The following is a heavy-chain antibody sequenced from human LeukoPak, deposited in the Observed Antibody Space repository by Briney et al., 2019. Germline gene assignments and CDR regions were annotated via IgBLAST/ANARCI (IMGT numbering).Heavy chain of an antibody. Sequence: GGSLRLSCAASGFTFSSYAMSWVRQAPGKGLEWVSGISGSGDNTYYADSVKGRFTISRDNSKNTLCVQVNSLGTEDTAAYYYAKGSYYDSSGSFYFDYWGQGTLVTVSS. D-gene: IGHD3-22*01. J-gene: IGHJ4*02. V-gene: IGHV3-23*01. CDR2: ISGSGDNT. CDR1: GFTFSSYA. CDR3: AKGSYYDSSGSFYFDY.